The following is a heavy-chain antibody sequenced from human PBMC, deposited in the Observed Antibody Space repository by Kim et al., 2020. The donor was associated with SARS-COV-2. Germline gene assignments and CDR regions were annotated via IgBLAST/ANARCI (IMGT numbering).Heavy chain of an antibody. J-gene: IGHJ4*02. Sequence: SETLSLTCTVSGGSISSYYWSWIRQPPGKGLEWIGYIYYSGSTNYNPSLKSRVTISVDTSKNQFSLKLSSVTAADTAVYYCARVRGATAFDYWGQGTLVTVSS. V-gene: IGHV4-59*01. CDR3: ARVRGATAFDY. CDR2: IYYSGST. D-gene: IGHD5-12*01. CDR1: GGSISSYY.